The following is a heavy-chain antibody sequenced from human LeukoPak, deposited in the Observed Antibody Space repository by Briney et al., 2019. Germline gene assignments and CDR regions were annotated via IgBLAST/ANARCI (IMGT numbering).Heavy chain of an antibody. J-gene: IGHJ5*02. D-gene: IGHD3-10*01. CDR2: IYYSGST. CDR3: AREPYYYGSGRSPWFDP. V-gene: IGHV4-61*01. Sequence: SETLSLTCTVSGVSVSSGSYYWSWIRQPPGKGLEWIGYIYYSGSTNYNPSLKSRVTISVDTSKNQFSLKLSSVTAADTAVYYCAREPYYYGSGRSPWFDPWGQGTLVTVSS. CDR1: GVSVSSGSYY.